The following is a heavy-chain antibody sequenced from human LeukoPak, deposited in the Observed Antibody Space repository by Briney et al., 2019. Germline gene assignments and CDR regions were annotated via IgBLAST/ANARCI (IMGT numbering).Heavy chain of an antibody. CDR3: ANDIGQLLNNWFDP. V-gene: IGHV3-9*01. CDR1: GFTFDDYA. D-gene: IGHD2-2*01. Sequence: GGSLRLSCAASGFTFDDYARHWFGQVPGKGLEWVSGISWNSGRIGYADSVKGRFTISSDNAKNSLYLPMNSLRPEDTAFYYCANDIGQLLNNWFDPWGQGTLVTVSS. J-gene: IGHJ5*02. CDR2: ISWNSGRI.